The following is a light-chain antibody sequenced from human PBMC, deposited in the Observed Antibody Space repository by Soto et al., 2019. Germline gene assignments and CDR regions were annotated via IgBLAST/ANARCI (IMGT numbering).Light chain of an antibody. Sequence: SYELTQTPSVSVAPGQTARLTCGGNNIGNKNAHWFQQKPGQAPVLVVYDDTDRPSGIPERFSGSNSGNTAALTISGLQAEDEADYYCISYIPSTTTHWVFGGGTKVTVL. V-gene: IGLV3-21*02. CDR1: NIGNKN. CDR3: ISYIPSTTTHWV. CDR2: DDT. J-gene: IGLJ3*02.